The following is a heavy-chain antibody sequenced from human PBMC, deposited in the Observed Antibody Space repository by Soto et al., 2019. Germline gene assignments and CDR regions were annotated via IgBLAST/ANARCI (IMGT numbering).Heavy chain of an antibody. CDR1: GYTFTSYD. Sequence: ASVKVSCKASGYTFTSYDINWVRQATGQGLEWMGWMNPNSGNTGYAQKFQGRVTMTRNTSISTAYMELSSLRSEDTAVYCCARRSAVDTAMADAFDIWGQGTMVTVSS. J-gene: IGHJ3*02. V-gene: IGHV1-8*01. CDR3: ARRSAVDTAMADAFDI. CDR2: MNPNSGNT. D-gene: IGHD5-18*01.